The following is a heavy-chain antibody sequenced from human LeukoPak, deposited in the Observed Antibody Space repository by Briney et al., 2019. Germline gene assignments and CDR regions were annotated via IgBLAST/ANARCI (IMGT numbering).Heavy chain of an antibody. D-gene: IGHD3-22*01. CDR1: GFTFSSYA. J-gene: IGHJ4*02. CDR2: ISGSGGST. CDR3: AKDVRYYDSSGYYRRQNFDY. V-gene: IGHV3-23*01. Sequence: GGSLRLSCAASGFTFSSYAMSWVRQAPGKGLEWVSAISGSGGSTYYADSVKGRFTISRDNSKNTLYLQMNSLRAEDTAVYYCAKDVRYYDSSGYYRRQNFDYWGQGTQVTVSS.